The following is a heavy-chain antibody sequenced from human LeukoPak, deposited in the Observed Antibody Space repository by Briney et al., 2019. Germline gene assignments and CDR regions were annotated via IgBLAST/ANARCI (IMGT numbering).Heavy chain of an antibody. D-gene: IGHD2-15*01. V-gene: IGHV3-53*01. CDR1: GFTVSSNY. CDR2: IYSGGST. CDR3: ARDPPTYCSGGSCVDY. Sequence: GGSLRLSCAASGFTVSSNYMSWVRQAPGKGLEWVSVIYSGGSTYYADSVKGRFTISRDNSKNTLYLQMNSLRAEDTAVYYCARDPPTYCSGGSCVDYWGQGTLVTVSS. J-gene: IGHJ4*02.